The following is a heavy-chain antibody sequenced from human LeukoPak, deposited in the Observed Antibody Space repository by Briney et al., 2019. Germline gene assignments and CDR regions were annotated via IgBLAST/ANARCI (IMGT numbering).Heavy chain of an antibody. J-gene: IGHJ6*03. CDR3: ARAQEAGTYYYYYYMDV. V-gene: IGHV3-53*01. CDR1: GFTFSSNY. CDR2: IYSGGST. Sequence: PGGSLRLSCAASGFTFSSNYMSWVRQAPGKGLEWVSVIYSGGSTYYAVSVKGRFTISRDNSKNTLYLQMNSLRAEDTAVYYCARAQEAGTYYYYYYMDVWGKGTTVTVSS. D-gene: IGHD6-19*01.